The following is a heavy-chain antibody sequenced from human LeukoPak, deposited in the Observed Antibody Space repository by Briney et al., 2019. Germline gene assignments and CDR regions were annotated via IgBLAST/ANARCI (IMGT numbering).Heavy chain of an antibody. J-gene: IGHJ4*02. CDR3: ATIKRYDTGRSASVGIDH. D-gene: IGHD2-15*01. CDR2: MNPDSGNT. CDR1: GYTFTSYD. V-gene: IGHV1-8*01. Sequence: ASVKVSCKASGYTFTSYDINWVRQATGQGLEWMGWMNPDSGNTGYAQKFQGRVSMTRNTSISTAYMELSSLRSEDTAVYYCATIKRYDTGRSASVGIDHWGQGTLVTVSS.